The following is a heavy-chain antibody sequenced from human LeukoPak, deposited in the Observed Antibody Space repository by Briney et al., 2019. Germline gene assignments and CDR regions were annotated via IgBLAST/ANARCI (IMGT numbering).Heavy chain of an antibody. J-gene: IGHJ4*02. CDR3: ARVESGYSYGPIDY. V-gene: IGHV4-59*01. Sequence: PSETLSLTRTVSGGSINFYYWSWFRQPPGKGLEWIGYIYYSGSTNYNPSLKSRVTISVDTSKNQFSLKVRSVTAEDRAVYYCARVESGYSYGPIDYWGQGTLVTVSS. CDR1: GGSINFYY. D-gene: IGHD5-18*01. CDR2: IYYSGST.